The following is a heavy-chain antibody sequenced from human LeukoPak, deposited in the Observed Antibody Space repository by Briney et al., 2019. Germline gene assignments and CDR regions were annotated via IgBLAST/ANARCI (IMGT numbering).Heavy chain of an antibody. Sequence: SETLSLTCTVSGCSISSYSWRWIRQPPGKGLEWMADISYGGSTNYNPSLENRVIITSDTYKNQSSLKLRTVTAADTTVYYYVGDKVVWGEIYYYYGMDVWAQGTRVTVSS. D-gene: IGHD2-15*01. V-gene: IGHV4-59*01. CDR3: VGDKVVWGEIYYYYGMDV. CDR1: GCSISSYS. J-gene: IGHJ6*02. CDR2: ISYGGST.